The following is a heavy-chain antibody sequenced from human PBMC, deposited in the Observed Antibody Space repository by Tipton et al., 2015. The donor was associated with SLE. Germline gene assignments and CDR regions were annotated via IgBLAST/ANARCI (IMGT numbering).Heavy chain of an antibody. D-gene: IGHD5-18*01. CDR1: GFTFSTYW. V-gene: IGHV3-74*01. CDR2: IDSDGSTT. Sequence: SLRLSCAASGFTFSTYWMYWVRQAPGKGLVWVSRIDSDGSTTTYADSVKGRFTISRDNAKNTLFLQMDSLRAEDKALYYCARASSDTAKDYWGQGTLVTVSS. CDR3: ARASSDTAKDY. J-gene: IGHJ4*02.